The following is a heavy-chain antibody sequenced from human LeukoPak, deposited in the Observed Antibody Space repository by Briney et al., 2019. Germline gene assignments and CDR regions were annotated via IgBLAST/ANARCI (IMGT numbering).Heavy chain of an antibody. D-gene: IGHD4-17*01. V-gene: IGHV3-73*01. Sequence: GGSLRLSCAASGFTFSGSTMHGVREASGKGLEWVGRIRNKGNSDATAYAESVKGRFTISRDDSKNTAYLQMNSLKTEDTAVYYCSGQPNYGDYPNWGQGTLVTVSS. CDR2: IRNKGNSDAT. CDR1: GFTFSGST. J-gene: IGHJ4*02. CDR3: SGQPNYGDYPN.